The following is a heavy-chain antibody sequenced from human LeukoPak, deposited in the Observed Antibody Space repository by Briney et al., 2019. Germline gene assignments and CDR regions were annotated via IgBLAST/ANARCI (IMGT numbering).Heavy chain of an antibody. V-gene: IGHV3-66*02. D-gene: IGHD3-10*01. J-gene: IGHJ4*02. Sequence: GGFLRLSCAASGFTVGSNYMNWVRQAPGKGFEWVASIYSGGSTDYADSVKGRFTISRDSTKNTVYLQMNSLRSDDTAVYYCAGNNYASGTFLVYWGQGTLVTVSS. CDR1: GFTVGSNY. CDR3: AGNNYASGTFLVY. CDR2: IYSGGST.